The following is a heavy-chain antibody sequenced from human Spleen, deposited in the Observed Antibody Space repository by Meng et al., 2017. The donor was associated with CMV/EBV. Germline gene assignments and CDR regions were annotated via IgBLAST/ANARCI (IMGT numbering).Heavy chain of an antibody. Sequence: GESLKISCEGSGYSFIDYCIGWVRQMPGKGLEWMGVICPGDSDTKYGPSFQGQVTISVDTSINTAFLQWRSLKASDSAIYYCARHFLHNDFWSGYFYWGQGTLVTVSS. J-gene: IGHJ4*02. V-gene: IGHV5-51*01. D-gene: IGHD3-3*01. CDR1: GYSFIDYC. CDR3: ARHFLHNDFWSGYFY. CDR2: ICPGDSDT.